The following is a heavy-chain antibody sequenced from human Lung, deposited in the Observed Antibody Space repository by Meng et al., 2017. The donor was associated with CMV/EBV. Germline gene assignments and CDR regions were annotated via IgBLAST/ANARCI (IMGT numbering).Heavy chain of an antibody. CDR3: ARPGRDFWSGYRAHLLMDV. Sequence: ASXXVSCKASGYTFTGYYMHWVRQAPGQGLEWMGWINPNSGGTNYAQKFQGRVTMTRDTSISTAYMELSRLRSDDTAVYYCARPGRDFWSGYRAHLLMDVWGQGTTVTVSS. CDR2: INPNSGGT. J-gene: IGHJ6*02. CDR1: GYTFTGYY. D-gene: IGHD3-3*01. V-gene: IGHV1-2*02.